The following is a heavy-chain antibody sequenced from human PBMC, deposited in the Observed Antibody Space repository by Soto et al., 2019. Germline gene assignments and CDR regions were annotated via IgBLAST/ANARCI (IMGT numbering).Heavy chain of an antibody. CDR1: GFTFSSYS. CDR3: ARDESGDIIVVVAATMYY. CDR2: ISSSSSYI. Sequence: NPGGSLRLSCAASGFTFSSYSMNWVRQAPGKGLEWVSSISSSSSYIYYADSVKGRFTISRDNAKNSLYLQMNSLRAEDTAVYYCARDESGDIIVVVAATMYYWGQGTLVTVSS. J-gene: IGHJ4*02. V-gene: IGHV3-21*01. D-gene: IGHD2-15*01.